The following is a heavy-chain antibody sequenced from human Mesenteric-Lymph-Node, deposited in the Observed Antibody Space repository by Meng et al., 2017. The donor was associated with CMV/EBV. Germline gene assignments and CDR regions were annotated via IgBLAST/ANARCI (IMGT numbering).Heavy chain of an antibody. CDR1: GGTFSSYA. D-gene: IGHD6-13*01. CDR2: INPNSGGT. Sequence: ASVKVSCKASGGTFSSYAISWVRQAPGQGLEWMGWINPNSGGTNYAQKFQGRVTMTRDTSISTAYMELSRLRSDDTAVYYCARDLVSSWYLGMDVWGQGTTVTVSS. CDR3: ARDLVSSWYLGMDV. V-gene: IGHV1-2*02. J-gene: IGHJ6*02.